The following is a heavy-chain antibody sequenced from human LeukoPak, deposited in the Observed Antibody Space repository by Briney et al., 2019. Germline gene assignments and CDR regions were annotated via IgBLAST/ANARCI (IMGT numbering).Heavy chain of an antibody. CDR3: AGEYCSSTSCYKAFDI. CDR2: INPNSGGT. Sequence: ASVKVSFKASGYTFTGYYMHWVRQAPGQGLEWMGWINPNSGGTNYAQKFQGRVTMTRDTSISTAYMELSRLRSDDTAVYYCAGEYCSSTSCYKAFDIWGQGTMVTVSS. CDR1: GYTFTGYY. V-gene: IGHV1-2*02. J-gene: IGHJ3*02. D-gene: IGHD2-2*02.